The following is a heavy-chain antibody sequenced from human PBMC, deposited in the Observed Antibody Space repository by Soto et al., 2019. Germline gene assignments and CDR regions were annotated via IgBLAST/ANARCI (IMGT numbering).Heavy chain of an antibody. J-gene: IGHJ6*02. Sequence: QVQLVQSGAEVKKPGSSVKVSCKASGGTFSSYAISWVRQAPGQGLEWMGGIIPIFGTADYAQKFQGRVTITADEAPSTGYRGLRSRRSEDTAVYYCARENIAVADNDYYYYGMDVWGQGATVTVS. CDR1: GGTFSSYA. CDR3: ARENIAVADNDYYYYGMDV. V-gene: IGHV1-69*12. CDR2: IIPIFGTA. D-gene: IGHD6-19*01.